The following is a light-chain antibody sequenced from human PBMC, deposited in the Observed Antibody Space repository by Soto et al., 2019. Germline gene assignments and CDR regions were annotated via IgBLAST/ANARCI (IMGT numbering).Light chain of an antibody. V-gene: IGLV4-69*01. Sequence: QPVLTQSPSASASLGASVKLTCTLSSGHSNYAIAWHQQQSEKGTRYLMKLNSDGSHSKGDGIPDRFSGSSSGAERYLTISSLQSEDEADYYCQTWGSGIVVFGGATNFTVL. CDR1: SGHSNYA. CDR3: QTWGSGIVV. CDR2: LNSDGSH. J-gene: IGLJ2*01.